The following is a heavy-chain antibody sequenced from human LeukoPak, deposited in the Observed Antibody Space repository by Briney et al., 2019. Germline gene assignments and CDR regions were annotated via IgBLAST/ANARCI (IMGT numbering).Heavy chain of an antibody. D-gene: IGHD2-8*01. J-gene: IGHJ4*02. Sequence: GGSLRLSCAASGLTFSSYAMPWVRKAPGRGLEWVAVISYDGSNKYYADSVKGRFTISRDNSKNTLYLQMNSLRAEDTAVYYCASLVHHFDYWGQGTLVTVSS. CDR2: ISYDGSNK. V-gene: IGHV3-30-3*01. CDR3: ASLVHHFDY. CDR1: GLTFSSYA.